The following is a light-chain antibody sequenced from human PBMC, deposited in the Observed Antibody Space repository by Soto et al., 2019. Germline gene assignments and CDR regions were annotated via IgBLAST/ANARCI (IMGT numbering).Light chain of an antibody. CDR2: VAS. J-gene: IGKJ4*01. V-gene: IGKV1-39*01. CDR1: QSVGTY. Sequence: DIQMTQSPSSLSASVGDRVTSTCRASQSVGTYLRWYQQKEGKAPKLLINVASTLQSGVPSRFSGSGSGTDFTLAISSLQPEDFATYYCQQSSSTPQTVGGGTKVDSK. CDR3: QQSSSTPQT.